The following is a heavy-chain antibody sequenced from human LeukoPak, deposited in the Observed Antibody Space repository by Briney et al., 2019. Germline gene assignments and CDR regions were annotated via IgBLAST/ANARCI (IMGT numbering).Heavy chain of an antibody. J-gene: IGHJ4*02. D-gene: IGHD4-17*01. Sequence: SETLSLTCTVSGGPISSTTHYCGWIRQPPGKGLEWIGSIYYSGSTFYNSSLKSRVTISVDTSKNQLSLKLTSVTAADTAVYFCARRGLTVTSGTLDCWGPGTLVTVSS. CDR1: GGPISSTTHY. CDR2: IYYSGST. CDR3: ARRGLTVTSGTLDC. V-gene: IGHV4-39*01.